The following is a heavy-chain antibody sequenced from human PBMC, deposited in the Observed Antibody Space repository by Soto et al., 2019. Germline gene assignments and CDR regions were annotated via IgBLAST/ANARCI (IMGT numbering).Heavy chain of an antibody. CDR1: GGSISSYY. J-gene: IGHJ3*02. V-gene: IGHV4-59*08. D-gene: IGHD3-10*01. CDR2: IYYSGST. CDR3: ARRGVSWGMNAFDI. Sequence: SETLSLTCTVSGGSISSYYWSWIRQPPGKGLEWIGYIYYSGSTNYNPSLKSRVTISVDTSKNQFSLKLSSVTAADTAVYYCARRGVSWGMNAFDIWGQGTMVTVSS.